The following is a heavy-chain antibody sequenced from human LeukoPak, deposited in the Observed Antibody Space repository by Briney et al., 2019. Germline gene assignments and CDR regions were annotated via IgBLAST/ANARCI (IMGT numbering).Heavy chain of an antibody. V-gene: IGHV4-30-2*01. D-gene: IGHD1-26*01. CDR3: ARAYSRSYSHFDD. CDR2: IYHSGST. CDR1: GGSISSGIYS. Sequence: SETLSLTCAVSGGSISSGIYSWNWIRQPPGKGLEWIGYIYHSGSTYYNPSLKSRVTILVDRSKNQFSLRLSSVTAADTAMYFCARAYSRSYSHFDDWGQGTLVTVSS. J-gene: IGHJ4*02.